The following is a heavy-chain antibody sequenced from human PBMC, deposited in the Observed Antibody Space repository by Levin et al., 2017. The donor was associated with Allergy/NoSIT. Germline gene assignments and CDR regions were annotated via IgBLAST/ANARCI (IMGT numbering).Heavy chain of an antibody. CDR1: GYTFTGYY. D-gene: IGHD5-18*01. V-gene: IGHV1-2*02. Sequence: GASVKVSCKASGYTFTGYYIHWVRQAPGQGLEWMGCINPSSGGTSYGQKFQGRVTLTRDTSIGTAYMELSRLRSDDTAVYYCVREAGYSYGTVDFWGQGTLVTVSS. CDR3: VREAGYSYGTVDF. CDR2: INPSSGGT. J-gene: IGHJ4*02.